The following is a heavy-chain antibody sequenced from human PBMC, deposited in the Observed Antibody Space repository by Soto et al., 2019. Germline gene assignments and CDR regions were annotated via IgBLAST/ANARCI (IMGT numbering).Heavy chain of an antibody. CDR3: ARDSSSSSEFNWFDP. CDR1: GFTFSSYS. CDR2: ISSSSSYI. Sequence: VGSLRLSCAASGFTFSSYSMNWVRQAPGKGLEWVSSISSSSSYIYYADSVKGRITISRDNAKNSLYLQMNSLRAEDTAVYYCARDSSSSSEFNWFDPWGQGTLVTVSS. V-gene: IGHV3-21*01. J-gene: IGHJ5*02. D-gene: IGHD6-13*01.